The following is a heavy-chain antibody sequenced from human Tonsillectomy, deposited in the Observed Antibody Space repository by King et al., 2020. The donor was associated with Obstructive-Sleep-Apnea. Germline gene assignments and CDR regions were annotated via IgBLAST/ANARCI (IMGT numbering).Heavy chain of an antibody. CDR1: GFTFSNAW. Sequence: EVQLVESGGGLVKPGGSLRVSCAASGFTFSNAWMSWVRQTPGKGLEWVGRIKSKSDGGTTDYAAPVRGRFTISRDDSQNTLYVQMNSLKTEDSAVYYCATYGSGRKFDYWGQGTLVTVSS. J-gene: IGHJ4*02. D-gene: IGHD3-10*01. CDR3: ATYGSGRKFDY. CDR2: IKSKSDGGTT. V-gene: IGHV3-15*01.